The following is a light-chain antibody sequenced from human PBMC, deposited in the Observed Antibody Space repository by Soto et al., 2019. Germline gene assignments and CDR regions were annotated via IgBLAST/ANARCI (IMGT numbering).Light chain of an antibody. CDR1: QSIGRY. CDR3: QQSHNTPRT. CDR2: GVS. Sequence: DIQMTQSPSSLSASVGDRVTITCRASQSIGRYLNWYQQKPGKTPKLLIYGVSSLESGDPSRFSGSRSGTDFTLTITSLQPEDSATYHCQQSHNTPRTFGQGTKVEIK. V-gene: IGKV1-39*01. J-gene: IGKJ2*01.